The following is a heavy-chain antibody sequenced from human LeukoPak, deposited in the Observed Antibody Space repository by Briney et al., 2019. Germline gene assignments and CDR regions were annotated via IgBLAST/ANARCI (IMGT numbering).Heavy chain of an antibody. D-gene: IGHD3-10*01. CDR1: GYSISSGYY. J-gene: IGHJ5*02. Sequence: SQTLSLTCTVSGYSISSGYYWGWIRQPPGKGLEWIGSIYHSGSTYYNPSLKSRVTISVDTSKNQFSLKLSSVTAADTVVYYCARIYYYGSGSYSASWFDPWGQGTLVTVSS. CDR2: IYHSGST. V-gene: IGHV4-38-2*02. CDR3: ARIYYYGSGSYSASWFDP.